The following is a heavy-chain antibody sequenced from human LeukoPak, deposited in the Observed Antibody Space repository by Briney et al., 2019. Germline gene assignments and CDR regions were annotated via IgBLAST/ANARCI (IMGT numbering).Heavy chain of an antibody. CDR1: GGSFSGYY. J-gene: IGHJ5*02. CDR2: INHSGST. CDR3: ARAPPRPYYYGSGSYPNWFDP. Sequence: SETLSLTCALYGGSFSGYYWSWIRQPPGKGLEWIGEINHSGSTNYNPSLKSRVTISVDTSKNQFSLKLSSVTAADTAVYYCARAPPRPYYYGSGSYPNWFDPWGQGTLVTVSS. V-gene: IGHV4-34*01. D-gene: IGHD3-10*01.